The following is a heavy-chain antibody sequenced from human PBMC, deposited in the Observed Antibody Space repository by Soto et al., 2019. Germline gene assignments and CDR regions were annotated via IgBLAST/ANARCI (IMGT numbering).Heavy chain of an antibody. V-gene: IGHV6-1*01. CDR2: TYYTSKWYN. CDR1: GDSVSVNSAA. J-gene: IGHJ4*01. Sequence: SQTLSLPCVISGDSVSVNSAALNWIRQSPSRGLEWLARTYYTSKWYNDYAVSVKSRITINADTSKNQFSLQLNSVTPEDTAVYYCARVSIIGSYSHFDYWGQGTLVTVSS. CDR3: ARVSIIGSYSHFDY. D-gene: IGHD1-26*01.